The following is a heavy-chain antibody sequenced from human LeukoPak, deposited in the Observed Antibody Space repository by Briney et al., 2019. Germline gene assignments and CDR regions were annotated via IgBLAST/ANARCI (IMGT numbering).Heavy chain of an antibody. CDR2: ITPYNGNT. J-gene: IGHJ5*02. CDR3: ARVVGATKGGRNWFDP. Sequence: ASVKVSCKASGYTFTSYGISWVRQAPGQGLEWMGWITPYNGNTNYAQKLQGGVTMTTDTSTSTAYMELRSLRSDDTAVYYCARVVGATKGGRNWFDPWGQGTLVTVSS. CDR1: GYTFTSYG. V-gene: IGHV1-18*01. D-gene: IGHD1-26*01.